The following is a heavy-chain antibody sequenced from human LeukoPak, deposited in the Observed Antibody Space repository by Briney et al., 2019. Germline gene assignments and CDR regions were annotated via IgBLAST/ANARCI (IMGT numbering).Heavy chain of an antibody. J-gene: IGHJ5*02. V-gene: IGHV3-7*01. CDR3: ARDREIWLPHNWFDP. Sequence: GGSLRLSCAASGFTFSSYWMRWVRKAQGKGLEWVANIKQDGSEEYYVDSVKGRFTISRDNAKNSLFLQMTSLRAEDTAVYYCARDREIWLPHNWFDPWGQGTLVTVSS. CDR1: GFTFSSYW. CDR2: IKQDGSEE. D-gene: IGHD5-24*01.